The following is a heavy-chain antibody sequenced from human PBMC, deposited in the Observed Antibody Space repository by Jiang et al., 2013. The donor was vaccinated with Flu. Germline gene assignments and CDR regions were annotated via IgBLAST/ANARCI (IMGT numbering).Heavy chain of an antibody. CDR2: LYYNGNT. CDR3: ARRIRDIVVVPAASIFDY. D-gene: IGHD2-2*01. CDR1: GGSISSSRSD. J-gene: IGHJ4*02. V-gene: IGHV4-39*01. Sequence: ETLSLTCTVSGGSISSSRSDWAWIRQAPGKALEWIGTLYYNGNTYYNPSLKSRVTISVDTSKSQFSLKLSSVTAADTAVYYCARRIRDIVVVPAASIFDYWGQGTLVTVSS.